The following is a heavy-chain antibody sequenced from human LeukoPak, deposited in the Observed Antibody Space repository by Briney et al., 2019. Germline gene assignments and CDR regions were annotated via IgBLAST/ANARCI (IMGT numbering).Heavy chain of an antibody. CDR3: ARVITEYQLHYFDY. V-gene: IGHV4-31*03. Sequence: SETLSLTCTVSGGSISSGGYYWSWIRQHPGKGLEWIGYIYYSGSTYYSPSLKSRVTISVDTSKNQFSLKLSSVTAADTAVYYCARVITEYQLHYFDYWGQGTLVTVSS. D-gene: IGHD2-2*01. J-gene: IGHJ4*02. CDR2: IYYSGST. CDR1: GGSISSGGYY.